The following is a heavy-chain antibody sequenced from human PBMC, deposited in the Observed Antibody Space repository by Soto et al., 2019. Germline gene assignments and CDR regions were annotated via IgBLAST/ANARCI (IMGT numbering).Heavy chain of an antibody. Sequence: QLQLQESGPGLVKPSETLSLTCSVSGDSINSDKYYWGWIRQPPGKGLEWIGSIYYRGNTYYNPSLKTRVTISLDKSKSQFSLKLNSVTAADSAVYFCARLEGLATISYYFGFWGQGALVTVSS. D-gene: IGHD3-9*01. CDR3: ARLEGLATISYYFGF. CDR1: GDSINSDKYY. J-gene: IGHJ4*02. V-gene: IGHV4-39*01. CDR2: IYYRGNT.